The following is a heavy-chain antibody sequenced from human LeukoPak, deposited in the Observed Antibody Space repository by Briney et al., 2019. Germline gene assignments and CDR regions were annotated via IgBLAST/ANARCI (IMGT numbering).Heavy chain of an antibody. D-gene: IGHD3-22*01. J-gene: IGHJ4*02. CDR2: INDRRDA. Sequence: SETLSLTCDVDGGSLSGFHWSWIRQSARKRLEWIGEINDRRDANYNPSHETRVDISVDMSKNQFSLKMNSVTAADTAVYYCARSEVNSSGYWVILYWGQGTLVTASS. V-gene: IGHV4-34*01. CDR1: GGSLSGFH. CDR3: ARSEVNSSGYWVILY.